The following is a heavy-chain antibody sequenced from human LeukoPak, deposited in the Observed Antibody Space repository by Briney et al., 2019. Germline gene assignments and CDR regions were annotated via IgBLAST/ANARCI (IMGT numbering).Heavy chain of an antibody. J-gene: IGHJ4*02. CDR1: CYTFTSYA. Sequence: ASVKVSCVASCYTFTSYAISWVRQAPGQGLEWMGWISAYNGNTNYAQKLQGRVTISTDTSTSTAYMELRSLRSDDTAVYYCARDFGDENYYDSSGYYSASDYWGQGTLVTVSS. D-gene: IGHD3-22*01. CDR2: ISAYNGNT. CDR3: ARDFGDENYYDSSGYYSASDY. V-gene: IGHV1-18*01.